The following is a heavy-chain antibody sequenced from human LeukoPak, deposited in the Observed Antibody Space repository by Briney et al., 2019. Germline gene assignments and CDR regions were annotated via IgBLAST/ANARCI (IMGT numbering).Heavy chain of an antibody. J-gene: IGHJ3*02. D-gene: IGHD4-17*01. CDR3: AKDIYGDNGDAFDI. CDR1: GFTFDDYA. Sequence: GGPLGLSCAASGFTFDDYAMHWVRQAPGKGLEWVSLISGDGGSTYYADSVKGRFTISRDNSKNSLYLQMNSLRTEDTALYYCAKDIYGDNGDAFDIWGQGTMVTVSS. V-gene: IGHV3-43*02. CDR2: ISGDGGST.